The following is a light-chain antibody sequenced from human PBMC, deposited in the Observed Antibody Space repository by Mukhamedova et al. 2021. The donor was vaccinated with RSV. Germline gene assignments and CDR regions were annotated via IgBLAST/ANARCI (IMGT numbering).Light chain of an antibody. V-gene: IGKV1-12*01. CDR1: HDISTF. Sequence: ASHDISTFLAWYQHKPGKAPKLLISATSSLQSGVPSRFSGSASGTDFTLTITSVQPEDSATYYCQHAKNFPITFGLGTRLEI. CDR2: ATS. CDR3: QHAKNFPIT. J-gene: IGKJ5*01.